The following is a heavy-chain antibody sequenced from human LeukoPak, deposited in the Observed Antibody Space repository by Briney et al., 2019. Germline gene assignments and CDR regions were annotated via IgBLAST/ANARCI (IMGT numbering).Heavy chain of an antibody. V-gene: IGHV3-30*02. CDR3: AKDGWFYYDISNYYDY. CDR2: IRYDGSNK. CDR1: GFTFSNYG. Sequence: GGSLRLSYAASGFTFSNYGMHWVRQAPGKGLEWVAFIRYDGSNKYYADSVKGRFTISRDNSKNTLYLQIDSLRPEDTAMYYCAKDGWFYYDISNYYDYWGQGTLVTVSS. J-gene: IGHJ4*02. D-gene: IGHD3-22*01.